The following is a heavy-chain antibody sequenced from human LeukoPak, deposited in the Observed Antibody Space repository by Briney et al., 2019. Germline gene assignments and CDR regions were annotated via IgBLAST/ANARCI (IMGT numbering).Heavy chain of an antibody. D-gene: IGHD3-22*01. CDR2: ISYDGSNK. CDR1: GFTFSSYA. Sequence: GGSLRLSCAASGFTFSSYAMHRVREAPGKGLGWVAVISYDGSNKYYADSVKGRFTISRDNSKNTLYLQMNSLRAEDTAVYYCARASYYYDSSGYLIDYWGQGTLVTVSS. V-gene: IGHV3-30-3*01. CDR3: ARASYYYDSSGYLIDY. J-gene: IGHJ4*02.